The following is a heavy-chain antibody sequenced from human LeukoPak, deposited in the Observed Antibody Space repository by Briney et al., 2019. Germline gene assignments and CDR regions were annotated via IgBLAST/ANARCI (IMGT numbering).Heavy chain of an antibody. CDR3: ARHRGGGPYGSGRTYNWFDP. J-gene: IGHJ5*02. V-gene: IGHV4-39*01. Sequence: PSETLSLTCTVSGGSISSSSYYWGWIRQPPGKGLEWIGSIYYSGSTYYNPSLKSRVTISVDTSKNQFSLKLSSVTAADTAVYYCARHRGGGPYGSGRTYNWFDPWGQGTLVTVSS. CDR2: IYYSGST. CDR1: GGSISSSSYY. D-gene: IGHD3-10*01.